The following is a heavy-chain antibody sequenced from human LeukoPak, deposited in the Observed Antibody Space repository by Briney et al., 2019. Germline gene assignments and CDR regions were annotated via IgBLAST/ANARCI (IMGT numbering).Heavy chain of an antibody. CDR1: GYTFTGYY. Sequence: ASVKVSCKASGYTFTGYYIHWVRQAPGQGLECMGWINPNSGDTYSTQKFQGRVTMTRDTSITTAYMELCGLTSDDTAVYYCASNVLEPARYDAFDVWGQGTMVTVSS. V-gene: IGHV1-2*02. CDR2: INPNSGDT. CDR3: ASNVLEPARYDAFDV. J-gene: IGHJ3*01. D-gene: IGHD2-2*01.